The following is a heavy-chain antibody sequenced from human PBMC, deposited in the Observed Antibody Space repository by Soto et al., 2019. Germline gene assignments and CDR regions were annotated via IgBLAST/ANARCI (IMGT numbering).Heavy chain of an antibody. J-gene: IGHJ4*02. V-gene: IGHV1-69*13. CDR3: ARELDPYYGGTSLSLDC. CDR2: IIPKFGTT. CDR1: GGTFGTYG. Sequence: QVQLVQSGAEVKKPGSSVKVSCKASGGTFGTYGMNWVRLAPGQGLEWMGGIIPKFGTTNYAQKFQGRVTITADESTNTAYLELNYLRSEDTAVYFCARELDPYYGGTSLSLDCWGQGTRVTVSS. D-gene: IGHD4-17*01.